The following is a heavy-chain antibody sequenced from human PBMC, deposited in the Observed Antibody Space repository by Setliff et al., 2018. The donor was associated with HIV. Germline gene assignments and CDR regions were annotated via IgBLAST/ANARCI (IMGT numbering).Heavy chain of an antibody. V-gene: IGHV4-34*01. CDR2: INHSGTT. CDR1: GGSFSGYY. D-gene: IGHD1-26*01. J-gene: IGHJ4*02. CDR3: ARDGGDPRYSGTYNY. Sequence: SETLSLTCAVYGGSFSGYYWSWIRQPPGKGLEWIGEINHSGTTYYNPSLKSRVTISVDTSKNQFSLKLTSVTAADTAMYFCARDGGDPRYSGTYNYWGQGALVTVSS.